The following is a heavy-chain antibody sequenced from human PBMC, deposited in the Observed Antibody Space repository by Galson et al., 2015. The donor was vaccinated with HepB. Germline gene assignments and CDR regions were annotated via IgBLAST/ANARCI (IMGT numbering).Heavy chain of an antibody. J-gene: IGHJ5*02. CDR1: GGTFSSYA. V-gene: IGHV1-69*10. CDR2: IIPTLGIA. Sequence: SVKVSCKASGGTFSSYAISWVRQAPGQGLEWMGGIIPTLGIANYAQKFQGRVTITADKSTSTAYMELSSLRSEDTAVYYCARDRYCSGGSCFSWFDPWGQGTLVTVSS. CDR3: ARDRYCSGGSCFSWFDP. D-gene: IGHD2-15*01.